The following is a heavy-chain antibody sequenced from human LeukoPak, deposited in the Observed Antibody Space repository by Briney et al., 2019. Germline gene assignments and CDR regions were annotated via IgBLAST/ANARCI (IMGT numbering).Heavy chain of an antibody. CDR2: IYYSGST. V-gene: IGHV4-59*01. Sequence: KPSETLSLTCTVSGGSIGSYYWSWIQQPAGKGLEWIGYIYYSGSTNYNPSLKSRVTISVDTSKNQFSLKLSSVTAADTAVYYCARHRPLLRYSSGWYAYYFDYWGQGTLVTVSS. D-gene: IGHD6-19*01. J-gene: IGHJ4*02. CDR1: GGSIGSYY. CDR3: ARHRPLLRYSSGWYAYYFDY.